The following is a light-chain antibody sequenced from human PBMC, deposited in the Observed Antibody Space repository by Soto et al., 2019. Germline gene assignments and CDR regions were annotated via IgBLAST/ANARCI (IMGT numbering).Light chain of an antibody. CDR2: VNS. V-gene: IGLV1-40*01. CDR1: SSNIGAGYN. J-gene: IGLJ2*01. CDR3: QSYDSSLSGVV. Sequence: QLVLTQPPSVSGAPGQRVTISCTGSSSNIGAGYNVHWYQQLPGTAPKLLIYVNSNRPSGVPDRFSGSKSGTSASLAITGLQAEDEADYYCQSYDSSLSGVVFGGGTKVTV.